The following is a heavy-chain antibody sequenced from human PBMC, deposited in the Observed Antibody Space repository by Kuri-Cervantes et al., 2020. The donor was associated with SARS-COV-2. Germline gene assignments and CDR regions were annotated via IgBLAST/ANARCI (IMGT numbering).Heavy chain of an antibody. D-gene: IGHD1-26*01. Sequence: GGSLRLSCAASGFTFSDYYMNWVRQAPGKGLEWVSCITSRSTIYDADSLKGRFTISRDNAKNSLYLQMNSLRAEDTAVYYCARVYSGSYYNWFDPWGQGTLVTVSS. CDR2: ITSRSTI. CDR1: GFTFSDYY. V-gene: IGHV3-69-1*01. CDR3: ARVYSGSYYNWFDP. J-gene: IGHJ5*02.